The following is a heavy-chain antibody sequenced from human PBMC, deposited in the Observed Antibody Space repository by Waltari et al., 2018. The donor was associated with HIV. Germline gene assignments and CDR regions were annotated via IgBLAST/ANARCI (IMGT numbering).Heavy chain of an antibody. J-gene: IGHJ6*04. V-gene: IGHV3-30*01. D-gene: IGHD1-26*01. CDR3: AKDKSGSLHYYYYYGMDV. Sequence: QVQLVESGGGVVKPGGSLRLSCTASGFMFSGYVMHWVRQSQGKGIGVVTATSFDGSNKYNAQSVNGRFTISRDNVKNMLHLQMNSLKIEDTAVYYCAKDKSGSLHYYYYYGMDVWGKGTTVAASS. CDR2: TSFDGSNK. CDR1: GFMFSGYV.